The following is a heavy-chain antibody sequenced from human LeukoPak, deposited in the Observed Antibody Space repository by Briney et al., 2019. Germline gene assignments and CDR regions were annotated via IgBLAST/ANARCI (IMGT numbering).Heavy chain of an antibody. J-gene: IGHJ4*02. CDR3: ARVPIVGYYFDY. D-gene: IGHD1-26*01. V-gene: IGHV1-2*02. Sequence: ASVKVSCKASGYTFTGYYMHWVRQAPGQGLEWMGWINPNSGGTNYAQKFQGRDTMTRDTSISTAYMELSRLRSDDTAVYYCARVPIVGYYFDYWGQGTLVTVSS. CDR2: INPNSGGT. CDR1: GYTFTGYY.